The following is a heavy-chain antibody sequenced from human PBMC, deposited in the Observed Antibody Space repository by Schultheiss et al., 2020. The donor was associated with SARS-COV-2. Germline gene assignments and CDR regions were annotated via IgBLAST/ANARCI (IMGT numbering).Heavy chain of an antibody. Sequence: GGSLRLSCAASGFTFDDYAMHWVRQAPGKGLEWVSGISWNSGSIGYADSVKGRFTISRDNAKNSLYLQMNSLRAEDTALYYCARVGAARYYYMDVWGKGTTVTVAS. CDR3: ARVGAARYYYMDV. V-gene: IGHV3-9*01. CDR2: ISWNSGSI. D-gene: IGHD3-16*01. CDR1: GFTFDDYA. J-gene: IGHJ6*03.